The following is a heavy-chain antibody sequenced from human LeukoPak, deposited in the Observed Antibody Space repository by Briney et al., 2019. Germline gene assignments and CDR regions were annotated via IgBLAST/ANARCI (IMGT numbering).Heavy chain of an antibody. Sequence: SVKVSCKASGGTFSSYAISWVRQAPGQGLEWMGGIIPIFGTANYAQKFQGRVTITADESTSTAYMELSSLRSEDTAVYYCAGAGFPPGERGSKYYFDYWGQGTLVTVSS. J-gene: IGHJ4*02. CDR2: IIPIFGTA. CDR3: AGAGFPPGERGSKYYFDY. V-gene: IGHV1-69*13. CDR1: GGTFSSYA. D-gene: IGHD1-26*01.